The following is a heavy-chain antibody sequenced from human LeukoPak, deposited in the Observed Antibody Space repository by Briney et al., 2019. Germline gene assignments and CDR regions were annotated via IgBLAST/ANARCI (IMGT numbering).Heavy chain of an antibody. V-gene: IGHV1-24*01. J-gene: IGHJ4*02. Sequence: ASVKVSCKVSGYTLTELSMHWVRQAPGKGLEWMGSFDPEDGETIYAQKFQGRVTMTEDTSTDTAYMELSSLRSEDTAVYYCATLIGYYDSSGYYLEYWGQGTLVTVSS. D-gene: IGHD3-22*01. CDR3: ATLIGYYDSSGYYLEY. CDR2: FDPEDGET. CDR1: GYTLTELS.